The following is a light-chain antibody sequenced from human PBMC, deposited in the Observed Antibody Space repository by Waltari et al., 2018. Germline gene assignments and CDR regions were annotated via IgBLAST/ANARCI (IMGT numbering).Light chain of an antibody. Sequence: DIVMTQSPLSLPVTPGQPASISCRSSQNLLHSNGYKYLDWYLQKPGQSPQLLIYLGSNRASGVPDRFSGSGSGIDFTLEISRVEAEDVGVYYCMQALQTPRT. V-gene: IGKV2-28*01. CDR3: MQALQTPRT. CDR1: QNLLHSNGYKY. CDR2: LGS. J-gene: IGKJ1*01.